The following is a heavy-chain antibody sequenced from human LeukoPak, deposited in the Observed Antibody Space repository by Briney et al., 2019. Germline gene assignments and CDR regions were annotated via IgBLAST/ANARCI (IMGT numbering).Heavy chain of an antibody. CDR1: GYSISSGYY. D-gene: IGHD5-24*01. Sequence: SETLSLTCTVSGYSISSGYYWGWIRQPPGKGLEWIGSIYHSGSTYYNPPLKSRVTISVDTSKNQFSLQLNSVTPEDTAVYYCTRGAPVGSSREFDYWGQGTLVTVSS. V-gene: IGHV4-38-2*02. CDR2: IYHSGST. J-gene: IGHJ4*02. CDR3: TRGAPVGSSREFDY.